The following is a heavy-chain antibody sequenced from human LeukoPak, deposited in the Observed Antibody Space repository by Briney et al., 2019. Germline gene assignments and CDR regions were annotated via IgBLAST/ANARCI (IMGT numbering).Heavy chain of an antibody. CDR3: ARGVDTAMVKDAFDI. CDR2: ISSSSSYI. D-gene: IGHD5-18*01. Sequence: PGGSLRLSCAASGFTFSSYSMNWVRQAPGKGLEWVSSISSSSSYIYYADSVKGRFTISRDNAKNSLYLQMNSLRAEDTAVYYCARGVDTAMVKDAFDIWGQGTMVTVSS. J-gene: IGHJ3*02. CDR1: GFTFSSYS. V-gene: IGHV3-21*01.